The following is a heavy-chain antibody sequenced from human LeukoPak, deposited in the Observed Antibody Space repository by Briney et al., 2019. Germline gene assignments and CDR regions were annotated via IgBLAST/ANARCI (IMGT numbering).Heavy chain of an antibody. Sequence: ASVNVSCKASGYTFTSYYMHWVRQAPGQGLEWMGIINPSGGSTSYAQKFQGRVTMTRDTSTSTVYMELSSLRSEDTAVYYCARADWWAYYFDYWGQGTLVTVSS. D-gene: IGHD2-8*02. J-gene: IGHJ4*02. V-gene: IGHV1-46*03. CDR2: INPSGGST. CDR1: GYTFTSYY. CDR3: ARADWWAYYFDY.